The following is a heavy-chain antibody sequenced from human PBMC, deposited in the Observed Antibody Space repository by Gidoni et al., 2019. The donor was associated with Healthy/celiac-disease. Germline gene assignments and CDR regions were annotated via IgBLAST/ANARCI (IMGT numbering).Heavy chain of an antibody. Sequence: QVQLVESGGGVVQPGRSLRLSCAASGFTFSSYGMHWVRQAPGKGLEWVAVIWYDGSNKYYADSVKGRLTISRDNSKNTLYLQMNSLRAEDTAVYFCARDGPFSGSGSYYYLWYFDYWGQGTLVTVSS. D-gene: IGHD3-10*01. CDR3: ARDGPFSGSGSYYYLWYFDY. V-gene: IGHV3-33*01. J-gene: IGHJ4*02. CDR1: GFTFSSYG. CDR2: IWYDGSNK.